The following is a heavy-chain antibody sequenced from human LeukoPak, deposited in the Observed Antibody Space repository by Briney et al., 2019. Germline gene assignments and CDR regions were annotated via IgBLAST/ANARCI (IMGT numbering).Heavy chain of an antibody. Sequence: ASVKVSCKASGYTFTSYGISWVRQAPGQGLEWMGWISAYNGNTNYAQKLQSRVTMTTDTSTSTAYMELRSLRSDDTAVYYCARGRYSVRYFDWLLFDYWGQGTLVTVSS. CDR1: GYTFTSYG. J-gene: IGHJ4*02. CDR2: ISAYNGNT. V-gene: IGHV1-18*01. D-gene: IGHD3-9*01. CDR3: ARGRYSVRYFDWLLFDY.